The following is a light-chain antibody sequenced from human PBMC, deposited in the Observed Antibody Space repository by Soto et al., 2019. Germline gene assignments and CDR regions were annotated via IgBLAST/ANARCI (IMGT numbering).Light chain of an antibody. Sequence: DIVMTQSPDSVAVSLGERATINCKSSQSVFCSSKNENKNFLAWYQQKPGQPPKMLIYWASTREFGVPDRFSGSGSGTDFTLTISSLQAEDVAVYYCQQYYSLPWTFGQGTKVDIK. CDR2: WAS. CDR1: QSVFCSSKNENKNF. CDR3: QQYYSLPWT. J-gene: IGKJ1*01. V-gene: IGKV4-1*01.